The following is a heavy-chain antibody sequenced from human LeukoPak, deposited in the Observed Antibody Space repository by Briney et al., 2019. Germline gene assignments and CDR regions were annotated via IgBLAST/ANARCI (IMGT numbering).Heavy chain of an antibody. J-gene: IGHJ4*02. CDR3: AGASGTRWYVIDY. CDR2: ISSSSSYT. CDR1: GFIFSDYY. D-gene: IGHD6-13*01. V-gene: IGHV3-11*03. Sequence: GGSLRLSCAASGFIFSDYYMSWIRQAPGKGLEWVSYISSSSSYTKYADSVKGQFTISRDNAKNSLYLQMNSLRAEDTAVYYCAGASGTRWYVIDYWGQGTLVTVSS.